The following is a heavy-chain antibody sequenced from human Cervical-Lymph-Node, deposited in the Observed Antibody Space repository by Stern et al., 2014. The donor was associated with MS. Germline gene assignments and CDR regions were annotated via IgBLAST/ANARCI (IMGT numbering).Heavy chain of an antibody. J-gene: IGHJ6*02. Sequence: QVTLKESGPTLVKPTQTLTLTCTFSGFSLSSVGVGVGWVRQPPGKALEWLGLRYWDDDKRYRPSLKSRLNITKDTSKNQVLLSITNLDPVDTGTYYCAHSLGAFGMDVWGQGTTVTVSS. CDR3: AHSLGAFGMDV. CDR2: RYWDDDK. V-gene: IGHV2-5*02. CDR1: GFSLSSVGVG.